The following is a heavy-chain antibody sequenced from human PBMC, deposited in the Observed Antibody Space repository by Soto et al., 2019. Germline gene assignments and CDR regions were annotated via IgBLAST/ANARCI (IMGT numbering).Heavy chain of an antibody. D-gene: IGHD1-1*01. Sequence: DVQLVESGGGLIQPGESLRLSCAAFGLTISGKKYVAWVRQAPGKGLEWVSALYDVDGSFYTDSVTGRFTTSSDSAKTTVYLQMNDLRPDDTAVYYCATWHEREHAFDVWGQGTTVTISS. V-gene: IGHV3-53*01. J-gene: IGHJ3*01. CDR2: LYDVDGS. CDR1: GLTISGKKY. CDR3: ATWHEREHAFDV.